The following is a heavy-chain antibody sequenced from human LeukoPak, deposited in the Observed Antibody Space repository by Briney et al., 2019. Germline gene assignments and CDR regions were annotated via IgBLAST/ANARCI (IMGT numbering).Heavy chain of an antibody. CDR2: ISGSGGST. D-gene: IGHD2-2*01. Sequence: PGGSLRLSCAASGFTFSSYAMSWVRQAPGKGLEWVSAISGSGGSTYYADSVKGRFTISRGNSKNTLYLQMNSLRAEDTAVYYCARATYNVVPARYYYYMDVWGKGTTVTVSS. CDR1: GFTFSSYA. V-gene: IGHV3-23*01. J-gene: IGHJ6*03. CDR3: ARATYNVVPARYYYYMDV.